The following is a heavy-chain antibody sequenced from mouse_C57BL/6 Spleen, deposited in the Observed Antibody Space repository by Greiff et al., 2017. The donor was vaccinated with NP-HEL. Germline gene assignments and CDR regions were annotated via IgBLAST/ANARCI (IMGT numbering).Heavy chain of an antibody. D-gene: IGHD1-1*01. CDR3: ARDSSGFAY. V-gene: IGHV1-50*01. CDR1: GYTFTSYW. Sequence: QVQLQQPGAELVKPGASVKLSCKASGYTFTSYWMQWVKQRPGQGLEWIGEIDPSDSYTNYNQKFKGKATLTVDTSSSTAYIQLSSLTSEDSAVYYCARDSSGFAYWGQGTLVTVSA. J-gene: IGHJ3*01. CDR2: IDPSDSYT.